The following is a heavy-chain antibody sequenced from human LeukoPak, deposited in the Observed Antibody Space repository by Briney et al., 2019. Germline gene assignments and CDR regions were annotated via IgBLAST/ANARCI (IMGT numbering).Heavy chain of an antibody. J-gene: IGHJ4*02. CDR2: ISAYNGNT. CDR3: ARDISPYDIAVAATFDY. V-gene: IGHV1-18*01. CDR1: GYTFTSYG. D-gene: IGHD6-19*01. Sequence: VASVRVSCKASGYTFTSYGISWVGQAPGQGLEWMGWISAYNGNTNYAQKLQGRVTMTTDTSTSTAYMELRSLRSDDTAVYYCARDISPYDIAVAATFDYWGQGTLVTVSS.